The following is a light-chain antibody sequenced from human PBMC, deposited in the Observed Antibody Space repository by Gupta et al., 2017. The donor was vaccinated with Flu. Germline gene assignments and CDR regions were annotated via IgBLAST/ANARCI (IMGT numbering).Light chain of an antibody. CDR3: YSTDTSGNHGV. CDR1: ALPKKY. V-gene: IGLV3-10*01. CDR2: EDR. J-gene: IGLJ3*02. Sequence: GQTARITCSGDALPKKYAYWYQQKSGQAPVLIIYEDRKRPSGIPERFSGSSSGTMATLTISGAQGEDEADYYCYSTDTSGNHGVFGGGTNLTVL.